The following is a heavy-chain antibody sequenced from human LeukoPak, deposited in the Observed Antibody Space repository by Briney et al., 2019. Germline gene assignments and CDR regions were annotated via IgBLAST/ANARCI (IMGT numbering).Heavy chain of an antibody. V-gene: IGHV4-59*01. CDR2: IYYSGST. Sequence: PSETLSLTCTVSGGSISSYYWSWIRQAPGKGLEWIGYIYYSGSTNYNPSLKSRVTISVDTSKNQFSLKLSSVTAADTAVYYCARSGSYDSSGYCYSYYYYGMDVWGQGTTVTVSS. J-gene: IGHJ6*02. CDR3: ARSGSYDSSGYCYSYYYYGMDV. CDR1: GGSISSYY. D-gene: IGHD3-22*01.